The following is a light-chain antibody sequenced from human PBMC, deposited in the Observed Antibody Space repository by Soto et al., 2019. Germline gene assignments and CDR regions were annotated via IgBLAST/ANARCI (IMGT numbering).Light chain of an antibody. CDR1: SSDIGGYSY. Sequence: QSALTQPASVSGSPGQSITISCTGTSSDIGGYSYVSWYQQQPGKAPKLIIYEVSNRPSGVSTRFSGSKSGNTASLSISGLEAEDEADYYCSSYTSSGTLVFGGGTKLTVL. CDR3: SSYTSSGTLV. CDR2: EVS. J-gene: IGLJ3*02. V-gene: IGLV2-14*01.